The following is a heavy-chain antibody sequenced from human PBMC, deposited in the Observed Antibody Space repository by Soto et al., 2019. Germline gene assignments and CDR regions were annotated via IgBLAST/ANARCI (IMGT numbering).Heavy chain of an antibody. Sequence: ASVKVSCKASGYTFTSYGISWVRQAPGQGLEWMGWISAYNGNTNYAQKLQGRVTMTTDTSTSTAYMELRSLRSDDTAVYYCARMKAAAVDFNWFDPWGQGTLVTVSS. CDR2: ISAYNGNT. D-gene: IGHD6-13*01. J-gene: IGHJ5*02. CDR1: GYTFTSYG. V-gene: IGHV1-18*01. CDR3: ARMKAAAVDFNWFDP.